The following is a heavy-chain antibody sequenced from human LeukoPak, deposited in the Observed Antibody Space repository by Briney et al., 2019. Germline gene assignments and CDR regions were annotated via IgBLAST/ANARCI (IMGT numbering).Heavy chain of an antibody. J-gene: IGHJ5*02. CDR2: INPNSGGT. D-gene: IGHD5-18*01. CDR1: GGTFSSYA. CDR3: ARGYSYGSLNWFDP. V-gene: IGHV1-2*02. Sequence: GASVKVSCKASGGTFSSYAISWVRQAPGQGLEWMGWINPNSGGTNYAQKFRGRVTMTRDTSISTAYMELSRLRSDDTAVYYCARGYSYGSLNWFDPWGQGTLVTVSS.